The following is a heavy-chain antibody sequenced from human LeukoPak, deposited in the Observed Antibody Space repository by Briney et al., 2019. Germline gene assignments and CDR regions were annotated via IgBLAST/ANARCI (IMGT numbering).Heavy chain of an antibody. J-gene: IGHJ4*02. V-gene: IGHV4-59*01. CDR2: IYYSGST. CDR3: ARDRYYDSGSYYN. CDR1: GGSISSYY. Sequence: NPSETLSLTCTVSGGSISSYYWNWIRQPPGKGLEWIGYIYYSGSTNYNPSLKSRVTISVDTSKNQFSLKLSSVTAADTAVYYCARDRYYDSGSYYNWGQGTLVTVSS. D-gene: IGHD3-10*01.